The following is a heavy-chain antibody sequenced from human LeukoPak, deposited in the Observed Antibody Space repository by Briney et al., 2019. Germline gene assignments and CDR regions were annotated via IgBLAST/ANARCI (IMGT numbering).Heavy chain of an antibody. J-gene: IGHJ6*02. CDR3: ARDLEEVPAAIRFGDYYYGMDV. Sequence: SVKVSCKVSGYTLTELSMHWVRQAPGQGLEWMGGIIPIFGTANYAQKFQGRVTITADESTSTAYMELSSLRSEDTAVYYCARDLEEVPAAIRFGDYYYGMDVWGQGTTVTVSS. CDR2: IIPIFGTA. V-gene: IGHV1-69*13. D-gene: IGHD2-2*02. CDR1: GYTLTELS.